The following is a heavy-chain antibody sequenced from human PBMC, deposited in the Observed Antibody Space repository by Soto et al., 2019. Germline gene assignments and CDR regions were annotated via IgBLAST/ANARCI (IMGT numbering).Heavy chain of an antibody. CDR2: TRNKANSYTT. CDR1: GFTFSSYG. D-gene: IGHD3-22*01. J-gene: IGHJ4*01. Sequence: GGSLRLSCAASGFTFSSYGMHWVRQAPGKGLEWVGRTRNKANSYTTEYAASVKGRFTISRDDSKNVVYLEMNSLQTEDTAIYYCTTDSYITSIIVRFDYWGHGTLVTVSS. V-gene: IGHV3-72*01. CDR3: TTDSYITSIIVRFDY.